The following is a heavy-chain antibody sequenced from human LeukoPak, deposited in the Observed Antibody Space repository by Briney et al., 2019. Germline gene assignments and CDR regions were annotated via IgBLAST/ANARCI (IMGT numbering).Heavy chain of an antibody. Sequence: PSETLSLTCTVSGGSVSSYYWNWIRQPPGKGLEWIGHIYYSGTTNYSPSLKSRVTISVDTSKNQFSLKLSSVTAADTAVYYCAREDTAMVTFDYWGRGTLVTVSS. CDR3: AREDTAMVTFDY. CDR1: GGSVSSYY. CDR2: IYYSGTT. D-gene: IGHD5-18*01. J-gene: IGHJ4*02. V-gene: IGHV4-59*02.